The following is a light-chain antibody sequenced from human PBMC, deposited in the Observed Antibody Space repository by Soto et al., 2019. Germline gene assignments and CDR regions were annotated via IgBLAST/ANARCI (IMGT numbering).Light chain of an antibody. J-gene: IGLJ2*01. CDR3: SSYTSSSNPV. Sequence: QSVLTQPPSVSGAPGQRVTISCTGSSSNIGAGYDVHWYQQLPGTAPKLLIYGNSNRPSGVPDRFSGSKSGTSASLAITGLQAEDEADYYCSSYTSSSNPVFGGGTKLTVL. CDR1: SSNIGAGYD. V-gene: IGLV1-40*01. CDR2: GNS.